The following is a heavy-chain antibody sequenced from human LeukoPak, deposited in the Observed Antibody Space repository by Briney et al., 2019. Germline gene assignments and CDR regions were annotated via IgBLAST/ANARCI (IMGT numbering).Heavy chain of an antibody. CDR2: ISGSGGST. Sequence: PGGSLRLSCAASGFTFSSYAMSWVRQAPGKGLEWVSAISGSGGSTYYADSVKGRFTISRDNSKSTLYLQMNSLRAEDTAVYYCAKDPHRIVGATNVDYWGQGTLVTVSS. D-gene: IGHD1-26*01. J-gene: IGHJ4*02. CDR3: AKDPHRIVGATNVDY. CDR1: GFTFSSYA. V-gene: IGHV3-23*01.